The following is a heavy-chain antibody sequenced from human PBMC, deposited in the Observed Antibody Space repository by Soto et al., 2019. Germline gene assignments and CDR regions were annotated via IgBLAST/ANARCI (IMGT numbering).Heavy chain of an antibody. J-gene: IGHJ4*02. CDR1: GFTVSGNY. Sequence: EVQLVETGGGLIQPGGSLRLSCAASGFTVSGNYMSWVRQAPGKGLEWVSVIYNGGGTYYADSVKGRFTITRENSKNTLYLQMNILRAEDTAVYYCASTRGSSYDYWGQGTLVTVSS. CDR3: ASTRGSSYDY. CDR2: IYNGGGT. V-gene: IGHV3-53*02. D-gene: IGHD6-6*01.